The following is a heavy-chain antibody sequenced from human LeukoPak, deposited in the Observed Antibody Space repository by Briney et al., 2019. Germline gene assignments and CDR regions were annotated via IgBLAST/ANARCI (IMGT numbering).Heavy chain of an antibody. J-gene: IGHJ4*02. V-gene: IGHV3-33*01. Sequence: PGGSLRLSCAASGFTFSSYGMHWVRQAPGKGLEWVAVIWYDGSNKYYADSVKGRFTISRDNSKNTLYLQMNSLRAEDTAVYYCARRFDDSSGSYPFDYWGQGTLVTVSS. CDR2: IWYDGSNK. CDR1: GFTFSSYG. D-gene: IGHD6-19*01. CDR3: ARRFDDSSGSYPFDY.